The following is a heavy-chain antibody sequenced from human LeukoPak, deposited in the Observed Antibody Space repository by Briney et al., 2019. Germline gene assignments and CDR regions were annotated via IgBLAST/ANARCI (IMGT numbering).Heavy chain of an antibody. D-gene: IGHD2-2*01. CDR3: ARSSTSSLAEDYYYYYYMDV. CDR1: GGTFSSYA. CDR2: IIPIFGTA. Sequence: ASVKVSCKASGGTFSSYAISWVRQAPGQGLEWMGGIIPIFGTANYAQKFQGRVTITTDESTSTAYMELSSLRSEDTAVYYCARSSTSSLAEDYYYYYYMDVWGKGTTVTVSS. V-gene: IGHV1-69*05. J-gene: IGHJ6*03.